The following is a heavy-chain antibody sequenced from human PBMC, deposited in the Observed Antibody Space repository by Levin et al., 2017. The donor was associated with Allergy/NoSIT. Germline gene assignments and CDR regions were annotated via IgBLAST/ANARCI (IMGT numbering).Heavy chain of an antibody. CDR1: GFTFSSYA. V-gene: IGHV3-23*01. Sequence: GGSLRLSCAASGFTFSSYAMSWVRQAPGKGLEWVSAITGSGGSTYYADSVKGRFTISRDNSKNTVYLQMNSLRAEDTAVYYCAKNGEVGWFDPWGQGTLVTVSS. D-gene: IGHD4-17*01. CDR2: ITGSGGST. CDR3: AKNGEVGWFDP. J-gene: IGHJ5*02.